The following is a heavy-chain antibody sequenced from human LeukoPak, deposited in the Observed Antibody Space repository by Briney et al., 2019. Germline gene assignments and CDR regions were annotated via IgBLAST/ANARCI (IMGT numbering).Heavy chain of an antibody. V-gene: IGHV3-53*01. CDR2: IYSGGST. D-gene: IGHD6-13*01. Sequence: GGSLRLSCAASGFTFSSYSMNWVRQAPGKGLEWVSVIYSGGSTYYADSVKGRFTISRDNSKNTLYLQMNSLRAEDTAVYYCARGPRYSSSWCLDYWGQGTLVTVSS. J-gene: IGHJ4*02. CDR1: GFTFSSYS. CDR3: ARGPRYSSSWCLDY.